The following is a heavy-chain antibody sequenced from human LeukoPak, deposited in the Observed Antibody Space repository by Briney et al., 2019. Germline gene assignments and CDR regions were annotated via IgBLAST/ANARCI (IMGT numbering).Heavy chain of an antibody. Sequence: SETLSLTCTVSGGSISSYYWSWIRQPAGKGLEWIGRIYTSGSTNYNPSLKSRVTMSVDTSKNQFSLKLSSVTAADTAVYYCARADYDLWSGHHYYYMDVWGKGTTVTVSS. V-gene: IGHV4-4*07. CDR1: GGSISSYY. CDR2: IYTSGST. CDR3: ARADYDLWSGHHYYYMDV. D-gene: IGHD3-3*01. J-gene: IGHJ6*03.